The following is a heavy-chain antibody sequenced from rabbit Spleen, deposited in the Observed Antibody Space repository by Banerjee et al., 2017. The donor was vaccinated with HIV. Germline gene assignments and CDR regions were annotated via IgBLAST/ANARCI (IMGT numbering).Heavy chain of an antibody. V-gene: IGHV1S45*01. CDR1: GFSFSNKAG. CDR2: INAVTGKA. D-gene: IGHD1-1*01. Sequence: ELVESGGGLVQAGESLKLSCTASGFSFSNKAGMCWVRQAPGKGLEWIACINAVTGKAVYASWAKGRFTFSKTSSTTVTLQMTSLTAADTATYFCARNYVNAFDPWGQGTLVTVS. CDR3: ARNYVNAFDP. J-gene: IGHJ2*01.